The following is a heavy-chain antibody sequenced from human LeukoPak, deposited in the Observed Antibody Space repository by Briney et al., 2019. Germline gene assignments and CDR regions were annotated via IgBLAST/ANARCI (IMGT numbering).Heavy chain of an antibody. J-gene: IGHJ4*02. Sequence: KPGESLRLSCAASGFTFTDAWMTWVRQGPGGGLEWVGRIKSKSSGGTTVYTAPVKGRFSISRDDSKNTVFLQMNSLKNEDIAVFYCTTSRGIRGEYWGQGTLVIVSS. CDR1: GFTFTDAW. V-gene: IGHV3-15*01. D-gene: IGHD3-16*01. CDR3: TTSRGIRGEY. CDR2: IKSKSSGGTT.